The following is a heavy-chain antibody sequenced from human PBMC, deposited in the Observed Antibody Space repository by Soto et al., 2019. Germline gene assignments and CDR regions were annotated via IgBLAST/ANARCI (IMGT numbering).Heavy chain of an antibody. Sequence: PSETLSLTCTVSGGSIIDYYWSWIQQPPGKGLEWIGYIYYSGTTDYSPSLKSRVTISVDTSKNQFSLKLSSVTAADSAIYYCARQSGGYYYYGMDVWGQGTTVTVSS. D-gene: IGHD1-26*01. J-gene: IGHJ6*02. CDR3: ARQSGGYYYYGMDV. CDR2: IYYSGTT. V-gene: IGHV4-59*08. CDR1: GGSIIDYY.